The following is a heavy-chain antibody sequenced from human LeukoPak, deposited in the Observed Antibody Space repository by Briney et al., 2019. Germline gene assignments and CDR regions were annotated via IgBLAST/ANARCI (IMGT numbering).Heavy chain of an antibody. D-gene: IGHD3-10*01. V-gene: IGHV4-38-2*02. Sequence: PSETLSLTCTVSGYSISSGYYWGWIRQPPGKGLEWIGSIYHSGSTYYNPSLKSRVTISVDTSKNQFSLKLSSVTAADTAVYYCGRGGGGEWFGTFDNWGQGTLVTVSS. CDR3: GRGGGGEWFGTFDN. CDR1: GYSISSGYY. J-gene: IGHJ4*02. CDR2: IYHSGST.